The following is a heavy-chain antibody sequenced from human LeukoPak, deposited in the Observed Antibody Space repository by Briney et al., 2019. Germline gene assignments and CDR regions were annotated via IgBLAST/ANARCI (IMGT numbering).Heavy chain of an antibody. J-gene: IGHJ4*02. D-gene: IGHD3-16*02. V-gene: IGHV3-23*01. CDR3: AKDVITFGGVIALPFDY. CDR1: GFTFSNYV. Sequence: GGSLRLSCAASGFTFSNYVMSWVRQAPGKGLEWVSGISGSGDSTYYADSVKGRFTISRDNSKNTLYLQMNSLRVEDTAAYYCAKDVITFGGVIALPFDYWGQGTLVTVSS. CDR2: ISGSGDST.